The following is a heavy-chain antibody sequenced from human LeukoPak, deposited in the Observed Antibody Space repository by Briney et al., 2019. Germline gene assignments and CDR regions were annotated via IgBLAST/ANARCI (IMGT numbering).Heavy chain of an antibody. CDR2: IKEDGSEE. D-gene: IGHD3-22*01. J-gene: IGHJ3*01. CDR3: VRESSGHYYEDAFDV. V-gene: IGHV3-7*01. CDR1: GFTFSSYA. Sequence: GGSLRLSCAASGFTFSSYAMSWVRQAPGKGLEWVANIKEDGSEEYYVDCVKGRFTISRDNAKNSLYLEMNSLRAEDTAVYYCVRESSGHYYEDAFDVWGQGTMVTVSS.